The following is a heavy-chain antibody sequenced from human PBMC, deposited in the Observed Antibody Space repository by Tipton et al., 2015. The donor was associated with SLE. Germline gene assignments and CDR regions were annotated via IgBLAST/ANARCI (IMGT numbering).Heavy chain of an antibody. CDR1: GGSISSGYY. V-gene: IGHV4-38-2*02. CDR3: ARGSIFGL. CDR2: IYHSGST. J-gene: IGHJ3*01. D-gene: IGHD6-6*01. Sequence: LRLSCTVSGGSISSGYYWGWIRQPPGKGLEWIGSIYHSGSTYYNPSLKSRVTISVDTSKNQFSLKLSSVTAADTAVYYCARGSIFGLWGQGTMVTVSS.